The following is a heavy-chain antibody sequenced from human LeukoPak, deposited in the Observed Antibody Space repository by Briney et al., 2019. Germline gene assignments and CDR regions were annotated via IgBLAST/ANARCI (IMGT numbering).Heavy chain of an antibody. CDR1: GFTFSSYA. V-gene: IGHV3-23*01. D-gene: IGHD3-10*01. CDR2: ISGSGGST. CDR3: AKEWFGELFGASGY. Sequence: GGSLRLSCAASGFTFSSYAMSWVRQAPGKGLEWVSAISGSGGSTYYADSVKGRFTISRDNSKNTLYLQMDSLRAEDTAVYYCAKEWFGELFGASGYWGQGTLVTVSS. J-gene: IGHJ4*02.